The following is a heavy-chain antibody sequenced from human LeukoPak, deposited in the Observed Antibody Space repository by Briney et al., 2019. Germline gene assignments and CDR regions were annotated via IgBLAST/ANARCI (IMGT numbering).Heavy chain of an antibody. D-gene: IGHD6-6*01. J-gene: IGHJ5*02. CDR3: ARVISSSSSGGDWFDP. CDR2: ISSSGSTI. Sequence: PGGSLRLSCAASGFTFSDYYMSWIRQAPGKGLEWVSYISSSGSTIYYADSVKGRFTIYRDNAKNSLYLQMNSLRAEDTAVYYCARVISSSSSGGDWFDPWGQGTLVTVSS. CDR1: GFTFSDYY. V-gene: IGHV3-11*01.